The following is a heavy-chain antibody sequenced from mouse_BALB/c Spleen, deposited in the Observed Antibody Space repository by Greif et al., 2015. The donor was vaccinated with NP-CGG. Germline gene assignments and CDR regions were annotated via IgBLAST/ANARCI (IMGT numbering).Heavy chain of an antibody. CDR2: IDPANGNT. V-gene: IGHV14-3*02. CDR1: GFNIKDTY. D-gene: IGHD2-1*01. J-gene: IGHJ4*01. Sequence: VQLQQSGAELVKPGASVKLSCTASGFNIKDTYMHWVKQRPEQGLEWIGRIDPANGNTKYDPKFQGKATITADTSSNTAYLQLSSLTSEDTAVYYCARGYGNYYYAMDYWGQGTSVTVSS. CDR3: ARGYGNYYYAMDY.